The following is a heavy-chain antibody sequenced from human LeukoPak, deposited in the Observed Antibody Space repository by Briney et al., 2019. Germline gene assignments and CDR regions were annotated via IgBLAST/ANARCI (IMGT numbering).Heavy chain of an antibody. CDR3: AKGYYGNYVAVDY. D-gene: IGHD4-11*01. J-gene: IGHJ4*02. V-gene: IGHV3-53*01. CDR2: IYSGGST. Sequence: PGGSLRLSCAASGFTVSSNYMSWVRQAPGKGLEWVSVIYSGGSTYYADSVKGRFTISRDKSTNTLYLQMNSLRADDTAVYYCAKGYYGNYVAVDYWGQGTLVTVSS. CDR1: GFTVSSNY.